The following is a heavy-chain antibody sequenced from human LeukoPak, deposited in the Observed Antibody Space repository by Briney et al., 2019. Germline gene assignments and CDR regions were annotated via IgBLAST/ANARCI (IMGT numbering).Heavy chain of an antibody. CDR2: ISRGSDHI. V-gene: IGHV3-21*01. J-gene: IGHJ4*02. Sequence: GGSLRLSCVGSGYIFSSYWMNWVRQAPGKGLEWVSSISRGSDHIFYADSMKGRFTISRDNAKNSLYLQMNSLGAEDTAVYYCARPYDTRGYFPDYWGQGTLVTVSS. CDR1: GYIFSSYW. D-gene: IGHD3-22*01. CDR3: ARPYDTRGYFPDY.